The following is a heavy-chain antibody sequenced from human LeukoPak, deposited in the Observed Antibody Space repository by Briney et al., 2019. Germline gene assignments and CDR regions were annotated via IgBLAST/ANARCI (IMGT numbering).Heavy chain of an antibody. CDR2: ISSSSSYI. CDR1: GLTFSSYS. V-gene: IGHV3-21*01. CDR3: ARDQGSSSAHDY. J-gene: IGHJ4*02. Sequence: GGSLRLSCAASGLTFSSYSMNWVRQAPGKGLEWVSSISSSSSYIYYADSVKGRFTISRDNAKNSLYLQMNSLRAEDTAVYYCARDQGSSSAHDYWGQGTLVTVSS. D-gene: IGHD6-6*01.